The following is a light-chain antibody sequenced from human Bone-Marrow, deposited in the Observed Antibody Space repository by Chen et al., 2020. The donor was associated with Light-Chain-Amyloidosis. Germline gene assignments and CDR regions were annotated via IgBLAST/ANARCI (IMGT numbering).Light chain of an antibody. CDR2: DDS. V-gene: IGLV3-21*02. Sequence: SYLQTQPSSASVAPGQTATIACGGNNIGSRSVHWYQQTPGQAPLLVVYDDSDRPSGIPERLSGSNSGNTATLTISRVEAGDEADYYCQVWDRSSDRPVFGGGTKLTVL. CDR1: NIGSRS. J-gene: IGLJ3*02. CDR3: QVWDRSSDRPV.